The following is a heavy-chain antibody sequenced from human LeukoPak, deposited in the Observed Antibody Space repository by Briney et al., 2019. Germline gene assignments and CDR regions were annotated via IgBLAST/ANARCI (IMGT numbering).Heavy chain of an antibody. CDR2: IYYSGST. Sequence: PSETLSLTCTVSGGSISSGDYYWSWIRQPPGKGLEWIGYIYYSGSTYYNPSLKSRVTISVDTSKNQLSLKLSSVTAADTAVYYCARGKGYCSGGSCYDYWGQGTLVTVSS. CDR3: ARGKGYCSGGSCYDY. J-gene: IGHJ4*02. D-gene: IGHD2-15*01. CDR1: GGSISSGDYY. V-gene: IGHV4-30-4*02.